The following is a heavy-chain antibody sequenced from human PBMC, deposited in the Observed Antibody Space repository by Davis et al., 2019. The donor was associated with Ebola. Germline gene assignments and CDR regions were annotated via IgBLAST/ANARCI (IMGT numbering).Heavy chain of an antibody. Sequence: MPSETLSLTCTVSGGSISSYYWMWIRQPSGRGLEWIGEINHSGSTNYNPSLKSRVTMSVDTSKNQFSLKLSSVTAADTAVYYCAKLSTAVTSFDFWGQGSLVTVSS. D-gene: IGHD4-17*01. CDR2: INHSGST. CDR3: AKLSTAVTSFDF. J-gene: IGHJ4*02. V-gene: IGHV4-59*03. CDR1: GGSISSYY.